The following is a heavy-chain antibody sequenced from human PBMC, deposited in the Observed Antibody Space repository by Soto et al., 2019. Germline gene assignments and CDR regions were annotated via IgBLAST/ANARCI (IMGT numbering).Heavy chain of an antibody. Sequence: SQTLPLTCAISGDSVSSNSAAWNWIRQSPSRGLEWLGRTYYRSKWYNDYAVSVKSRITINPDTSKNQFSLQLNSVTPEDTAVYYCARGMGHCSGGSCAYGMDVWGQGTTVTVYS. CDR1: GDSVSSNSAA. D-gene: IGHD2-15*01. V-gene: IGHV6-1*01. CDR2: TYYRSKWYN. J-gene: IGHJ6*02. CDR3: ARGMGHCSGGSCAYGMDV.